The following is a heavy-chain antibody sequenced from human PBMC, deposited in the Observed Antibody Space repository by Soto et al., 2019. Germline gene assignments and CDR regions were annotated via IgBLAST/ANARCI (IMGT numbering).Heavy chain of an antibody. CDR2: IDCDGDE. V-gene: IGHV2-70*04. D-gene: IGHD3-10*01. CDR1: GFSLNNERMR. Sequence: VPTLVNTTQRLTLTCTFAGFSLNNERMRMNWIRQPPGKALEWLARIDCDGDEFYSTSLKTRLSISKDTSKNQVVLTMTNMEPVDTATYYCARMGGNYRYVDSWGQGTPVTVSS. J-gene: IGHJ4*02. CDR3: ARMGGNYRYVDS.